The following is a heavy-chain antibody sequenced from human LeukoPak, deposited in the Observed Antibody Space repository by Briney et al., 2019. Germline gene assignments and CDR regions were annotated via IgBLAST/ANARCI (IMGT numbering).Heavy chain of an antibody. CDR1: GGSISSYY. Sequence: SETLSLTCTVSGGSISSYYWSWIRQPPGKGLEWIGYIYYSRSTNYNPSLKSRVTISVDTSKNQFSLKLSSVTAADTAVYYCARVFNHYDSSGFWYYGMDVWGQGTTVTVSS. CDR2: IYYSRST. V-gene: IGHV4-59*01. D-gene: IGHD3-22*01. CDR3: ARVFNHYDSSGFWYYGMDV. J-gene: IGHJ6*02.